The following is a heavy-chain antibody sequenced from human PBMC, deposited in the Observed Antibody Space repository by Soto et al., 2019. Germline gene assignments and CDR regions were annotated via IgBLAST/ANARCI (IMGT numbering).Heavy chain of an antibody. CDR2: ISGSGGST. CDR3: AAYNTSRHAAFDI. Sequence: GGSLRLSCAASGCTFSIYSMNWVRQAPGKGLEWVSLISGSGGSTHYADSVKGRFTISGDSAKNSLFLIMDSLRVEDTAVYYCAAYNTSRHAAFDIWGQGTTVTVSS. D-gene: IGHD1-20*01. CDR1: GCTFSIYS. V-gene: IGHV3-23*01. J-gene: IGHJ3*02.